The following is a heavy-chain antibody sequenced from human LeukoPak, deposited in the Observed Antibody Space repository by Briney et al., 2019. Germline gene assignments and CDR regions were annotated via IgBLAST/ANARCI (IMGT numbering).Heavy chain of an antibody. CDR1: GLTFSSHW. V-gene: IGHV3-74*01. J-gene: IGHJ4*02. CDR2: ITNDGSST. Sequence: GGSLRLSCAASGLTFSSHWMHWVRQAPGKGLVWVSRITNDGSSTTYADSVKGRFTISRDNSEDTLYLQMNSLRAEDTAVYYCVRDPSGSGFAFDSWGQGALVTVSS. D-gene: IGHD1-1*01. CDR3: VRDPSGSGFAFDS.